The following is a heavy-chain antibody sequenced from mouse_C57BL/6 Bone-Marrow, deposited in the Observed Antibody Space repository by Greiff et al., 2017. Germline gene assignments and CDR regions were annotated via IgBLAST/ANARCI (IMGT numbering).Heavy chain of an antibody. CDR1: GYTFTSYG. CDR2: IYPRSGNT. Sequence: QVQLQQSGAERARPGASVKLCCKASGYTFTSYGISWVKQRTGQGLEWIGEIYPRSGNTYYNEKFKGKATLTADKSSSTAYMELRSLTSEDSAVYFCSRYQSAYYFDHWGQGTTLTVSS. V-gene: IGHV1-81*01. CDR3: SRYQSAYYFDH. J-gene: IGHJ2*01.